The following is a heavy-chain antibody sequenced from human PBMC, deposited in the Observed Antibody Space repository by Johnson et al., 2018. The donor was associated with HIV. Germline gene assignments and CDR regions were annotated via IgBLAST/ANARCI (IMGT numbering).Heavy chain of an antibody. D-gene: IGHD2-2*01. J-gene: IGHJ3*01. CDR1: GLTFSSYG. V-gene: IGHV3-30*18. Sequence: QEKLVESGGGVVQPGQSLRLSCAASGLTFSSYGMHWVRQAPGKGLEWVALISYDGGNKYYADSVKGRFTISRDNSKNTLYLQMNSLRAEDTAVYYCAQDLGVVVPAAPDACDFWGQGTMVTVSS. CDR3: AQDLGVVVPAAPDACDF. CDR2: ISYDGGNK.